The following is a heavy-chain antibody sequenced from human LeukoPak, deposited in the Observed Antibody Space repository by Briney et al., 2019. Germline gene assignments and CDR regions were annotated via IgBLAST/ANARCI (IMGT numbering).Heavy chain of an antibody. V-gene: IGHV4-39*07. J-gene: IGHJ3*02. CDR1: GGSITTSNYY. CDR2: IYYSGST. CDR3: ASLQWVPPRITTFGVANGEKDDAFDI. Sequence: PSETLSLTCTVSGGSITTSNYYWGWVRQPPGKELEWIGSIYYSGSTYYNPSLRSRVTISLDTSKNQFSLKLSSATAADTAVYYCASLQWVPPRITTFGVANGEKDDAFDIWGQGTMVTVSS. D-gene: IGHD3-3*01.